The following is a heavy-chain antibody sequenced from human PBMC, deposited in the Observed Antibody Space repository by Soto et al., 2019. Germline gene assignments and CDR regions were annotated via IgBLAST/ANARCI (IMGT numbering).Heavy chain of an antibody. J-gene: IGHJ4*02. V-gene: IGHV4-59*08. CDR2: IYYSGST. CDR1: GGSIGSYY. D-gene: IGHD3-3*01. CDR3: ARGGWRQIDY. Sequence: QVQLQESGPGLVKPSETLSLTCSVSGGSIGSYYWSWIRQPPGKGLEWIGYIYYSGSTNYNPSLQSRVTISVDTSKIQFSLKLSSVTAADTAVYYCARGGWRQIDYWGQGPLVTVSS.